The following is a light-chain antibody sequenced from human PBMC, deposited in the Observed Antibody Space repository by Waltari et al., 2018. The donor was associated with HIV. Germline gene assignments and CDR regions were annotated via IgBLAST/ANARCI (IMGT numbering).Light chain of an antibody. V-gene: IGLV7-46*01. CDR2: DTS. CDR1: TGAFTSDHY. Sequence: QAVVTQEPSLTVSPGGTVTITCDSSTGAFTSDHYPYWFQRTPGQAPRTLIYDTSNKHSWTPARFSGSLLGGKAALTLSGAQPEDEAEYYCLLSYGGARVFGGGTKLTVL. J-gene: IGLJ2*01. CDR3: LLSYGGARV.